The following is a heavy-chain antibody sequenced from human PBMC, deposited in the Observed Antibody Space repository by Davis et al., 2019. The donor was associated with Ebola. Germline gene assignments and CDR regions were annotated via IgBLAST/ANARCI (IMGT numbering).Heavy chain of an antibody. Sequence: GESLKISCAVSGIIFSRYAMHWVRQAPGKGLEWVTDIAYDGRYESYAESVKGRFTISRDNSKSTLYLQMNSLRLEDTAVYYCVRDYNDGIGRFDYWGQGTLVTVSS. V-gene: IGHV3-30*04. J-gene: IGHJ4*02. CDR1: GIIFSRYA. CDR2: IAYDGRYE. D-gene: IGHD3-16*01. CDR3: VRDYNDGIGRFDY.